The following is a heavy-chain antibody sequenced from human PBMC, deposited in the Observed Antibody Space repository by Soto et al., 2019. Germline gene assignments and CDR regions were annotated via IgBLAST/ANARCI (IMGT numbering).Heavy chain of an antibody. CDR1: GGSFSGYY. CDR2: INHSGST. V-gene: IGHV4-34*01. D-gene: IGHD2-2*01. Sequence: LSLTCAVYGGSFSGYYWSWIRQPPGKGLEWIGEINHSGSTNYNPSLKSRVTISVDTSKNQFSLKLSSVTAADTAVYYCARAIGGDIVVVTDAPPSNWFDTWGQGTLVTVSS. CDR3: ARAIGGDIVVVTDAPPSNWFDT. J-gene: IGHJ5*02.